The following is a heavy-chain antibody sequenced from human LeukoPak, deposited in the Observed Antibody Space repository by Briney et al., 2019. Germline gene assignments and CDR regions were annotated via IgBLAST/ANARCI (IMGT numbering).Heavy chain of an antibody. D-gene: IGHD6-19*01. CDR3: AKDLGRSRIAVAAFDY. V-gene: IGHV3-23*01. CDR2: ISGSGGST. Sequence: GGPLRLSCAASGFTFSSYAMSWVRQAPGKGLEWVSAISGSGGSTYYADSVKGRFTISRDNSKNTLYLQMNSLRAEDTAVYYCAKDLGRSRIAVAAFDYWGQGTLVTVSS. CDR1: GFTFSSYA. J-gene: IGHJ4*02.